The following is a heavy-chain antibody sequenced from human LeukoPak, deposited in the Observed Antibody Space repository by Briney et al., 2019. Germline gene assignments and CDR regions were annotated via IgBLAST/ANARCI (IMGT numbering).Heavy chain of an antibody. CDR3: ARANTLHNWFDS. J-gene: IGHJ5*01. Sequence: PSETLSLTCAVYGGSFSGYYWTWIRQPPGKGLEWIGDISHRGSANCNPSLKSRVTISVDTSKNQFSLKLSSVTAADTAVYYCARANTLHNWFDSWGQGTLVTVSS. D-gene: IGHD2-15*01. CDR1: GGSFSGYY. V-gene: IGHV4-34*01. CDR2: ISHRGSA.